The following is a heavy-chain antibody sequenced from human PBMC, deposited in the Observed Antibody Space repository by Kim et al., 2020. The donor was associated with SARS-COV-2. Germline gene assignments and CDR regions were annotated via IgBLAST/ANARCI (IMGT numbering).Heavy chain of an antibody. D-gene: IGHD3-22*01. CDR2: IKQDGSEK. J-gene: IGHJ4*02. CDR1: GFTFSSYW. Sequence: GGSLRLSCAASGFTFSSYWMSWVRQAPGKGLEWVANIKQDGSEKYYVDSVKGRFTISRDNAKNSLYLQMNSLRAEDTAVYYCARDRLGLGYYYDSSGPDAPIDYWGQGTLVTVSS. CDR3: ARDRLGLGYYYDSSGPDAPIDY. V-gene: IGHV3-7*03.